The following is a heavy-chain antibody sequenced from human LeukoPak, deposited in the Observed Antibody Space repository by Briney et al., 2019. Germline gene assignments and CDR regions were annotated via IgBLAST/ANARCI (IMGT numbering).Heavy chain of an antibody. J-gene: IGHJ4*02. CDR2: ISYDGTNQ. CDR3: ARESGSSGWFPNFDY. V-gene: IGHV3-30-3*01. CDR1: GFSFSSYA. D-gene: IGHD6-19*01. Sequence: GGSLRLSCAASGFSFSSYAFHWVRQAPGKGLEWVAVISYDGTNQYYADSVKGRFTISRDNAKNSLYLQMNSLRDEDTAVYYCARESGSSGWFPNFDYWGQGTLVTVSS.